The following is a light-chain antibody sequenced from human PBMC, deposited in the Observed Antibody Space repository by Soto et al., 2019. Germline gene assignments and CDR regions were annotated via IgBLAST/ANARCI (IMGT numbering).Light chain of an antibody. CDR1: QSIGSH. CDR2: AAS. CDR3: QQSYNTPRT. J-gene: IGKJ1*01. Sequence: SQSPPSLSASVGDRVTITCLTSQSIGSHLNWFQQKPGQAPELLIFAASNLPSGVPPRFSGSASGTHFTLTISSLQPEDFATYYCQQSYNTPRTFGQGTKVDIK. V-gene: IGKV1-39*01.